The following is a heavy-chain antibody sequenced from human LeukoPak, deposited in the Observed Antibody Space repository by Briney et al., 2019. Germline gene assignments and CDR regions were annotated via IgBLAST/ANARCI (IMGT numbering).Heavy chain of an antibody. D-gene: IGHD3-10*01. V-gene: IGHV1-2*02. J-gene: IGHJ4*02. Sequence: DSVKVSCKASGYTFSGTGWYLYWPRQAPGQGLECMGWIYPYTGATHYAQKFQGRVAMTRDTSISTAYMELSRLRPDDTAVYYCARDGPAQMVDFDYWGQGTLVTVSS. CDR2: IYPYTGAT. CDR3: ARDGPAQMVDFDY. CDR1: GYTFSGTGWY.